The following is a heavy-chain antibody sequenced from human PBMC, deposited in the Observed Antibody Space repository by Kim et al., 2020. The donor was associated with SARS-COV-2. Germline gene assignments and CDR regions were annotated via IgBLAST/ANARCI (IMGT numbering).Heavy chain of an antibody. J-gene: IGHJ5*02. CDR1: GGSISSYY. Sequence: SETLSLTCTVSGGSISSYYWSWIRQPPGKGLEWIGYIYYSGSTNYNPSLKSRVTISVDTSKNQFSLKLSSVTAADTAVYYCARVEYYYGSGSYYRFFDPWGQRALVTVS. CDR2: IYYSGST. CDR3: ARVEYYYGSGSYYRFFDP. V-gene: IGHV4-59*01. D-gene: IGHD3-10*01.